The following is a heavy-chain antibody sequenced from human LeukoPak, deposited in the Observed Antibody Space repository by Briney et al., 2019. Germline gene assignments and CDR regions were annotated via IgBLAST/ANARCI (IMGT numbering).Heavy chain of an antibody. CDR1: GFTFSDYY. CDR2: ISSSGSTI. D-gene: IGHD2-15*01. V-gene: IGHV3-11*01. CDR3: AKDRGYCSGGSCYGNDY. J-gene: IGHJ4*02. Sequence: GSLRLSCAASGFTFSDYYMTWIRQAPGKGLEWVSYISSSGSTIYYADSVKGRFTISRDNAKNSLYLQMNSLRAEDTAVYYCAKDRGYCSGGSCYGNDYWGQGALVTVSS.